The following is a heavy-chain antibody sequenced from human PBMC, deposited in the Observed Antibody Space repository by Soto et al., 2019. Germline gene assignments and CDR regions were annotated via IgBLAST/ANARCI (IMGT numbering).Heavy chain of an antibody. D-gene: IGHD1-26*01. J-gene: IGHJ4*02. CDR2: IYTSGTT. CDR3: AREGSGSFYVDC. CDR1: GGSINSYW. V-gene: IGHV4-4*07. Sequence: QVQLQESGPGLVKPSETLSLTCTVSGGSINSYWWSWIRQSAGKGLEWIGRIYTSGTTNYNPSLKSRVTMSVDTSRNQFALKLCSVTAADTAIYYCAREGSGSFYVDCWGQGTLLTVSS.